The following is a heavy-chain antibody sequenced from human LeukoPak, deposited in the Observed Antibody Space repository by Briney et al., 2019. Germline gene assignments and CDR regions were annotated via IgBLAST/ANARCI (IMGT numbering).Heavy chain of an antibody. CDR1: GFTFSSYG. V-gene: IGHV3-48*02. CDR2: ISSSSNTI. Sequence: PGGSLRLSCAASGFTFSSYGMHWVRQAPGKGLEWVSYISSSSNTIYYADSVKGRFTISRDNAKNSLYLQMNSLRDEDTALYYCVTDTSMGGLFDYWGQGTLVTVSS. CDR3: VTDTSMGGLFDY. D-gene: IGHD5-18*01. J-gene: IGHJ4*02.